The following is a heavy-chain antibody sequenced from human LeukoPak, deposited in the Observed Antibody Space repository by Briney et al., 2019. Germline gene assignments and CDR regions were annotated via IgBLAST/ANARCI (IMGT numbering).Heavy chain of an antibody. D-gene: IGHD3-10*01. CDR2: IYYSGST. Sequence: PSETLSLTCTVSGGSISSYYWSWVGQPPGKGVEGMGYIYYSGSTNYNPALKSGGTISVDKSKKQCSLKLRYVTAADTAEDYGGGTNYTPSLKSRVTISVDPSKNQFSLKLSSVTAADTAVYYCARSIGRGVAASLERSFDYWGQGTLVTVSS. J-gene: IGHJ4*02. CDR3: GGTNYTPSLKSRVTISVDPSKNQFSLKLSSVTAADTAVYYCARSIGRGVAASLERSFDY. V-gene: IGHV4-59*08. CDR1: GGSISSYY.